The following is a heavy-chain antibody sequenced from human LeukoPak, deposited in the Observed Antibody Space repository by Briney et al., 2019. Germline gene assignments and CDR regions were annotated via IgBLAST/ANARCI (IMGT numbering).Heavy chain of an antibody. V-gene: IGHV3-64*01. CDR3: TMDTARRII. D-gene: IGHD5-18*01. J-gene: IGHJ4*02. CDR1: GFTFSSYA. CDR2: ISSNGGST. Sequence: GGSLRLSCAASGFTFSSYAMHWVRQAPGKGLEYVSAISSNGGSTHYANSVKGRFTISRDNSKNTLYLQMGSLRAEDMAVYYCTMDTARRIIWGQGTLVTVSS.